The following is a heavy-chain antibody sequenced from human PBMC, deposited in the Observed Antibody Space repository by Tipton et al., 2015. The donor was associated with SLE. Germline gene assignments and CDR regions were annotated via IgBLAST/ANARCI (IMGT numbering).Heavy chain of an antibody. D-gene: IGHD5-24*01. Sequence: TLSLTCTVSGGSISGYYWSWIRQPAGKGLEWIGRVYSSGSTIYNPSIKSRITLSLDTSKNQFSLKLTSVTAADTAVYYCVRLELPATKADYWGPGTLVTVSS. J-gene: IGHJ4*02. CDR1: GGSISGYY. CDR2: VYSSGST. V-gene: IGHV4-4*07. CDR3: VRLELPATKADY.